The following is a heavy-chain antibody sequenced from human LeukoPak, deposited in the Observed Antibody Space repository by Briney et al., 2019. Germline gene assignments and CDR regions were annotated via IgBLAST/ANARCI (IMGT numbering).Heavy chain of an antibody. V-gene: IGHV3-53*01. CDR3: ARSSRYYYYMDV. J-gene: IGHJ6*03. CDR1: GFTVSSNY. CDR2: IYSGGST. Sequence: GGSLRLSCAASGFTVSSNYMSWVRQAPGKGLEWVSVIYSGGSTYYADSVKGRFTISRDNSKNTLYLQMNSLRAEDTAVYYCARSSRYYYYMDVWGKGTTVTVSS.